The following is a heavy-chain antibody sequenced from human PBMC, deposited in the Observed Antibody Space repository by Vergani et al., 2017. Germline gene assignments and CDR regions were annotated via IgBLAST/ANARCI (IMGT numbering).Heavy chain of an antibody. D-gene: IGHD1-14*01. V-gene: IGHV3-33*01. CDR2: TWYDGNNK. CDR3: ARCLRLLYNRFDP. Sequence: QVQLVESGGGVVQPGRSLRLSCAASGFTFNQYGMHWVRQAPGKGLEWVAVTWYDGNNKQYADSVKGRFTISRDNSKSTMYLQMNSLRDEDTRVYYCARCLRLLYNRFDPWGQGTLVTVSS. CDR1: GFTFNQYG. J-gene: IGHJ5*02.